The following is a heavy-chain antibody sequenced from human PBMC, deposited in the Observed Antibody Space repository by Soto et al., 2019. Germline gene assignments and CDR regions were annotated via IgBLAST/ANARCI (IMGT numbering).Heavy chain of an antibody. J-gene: IGHJ4*01. CDR1: GFSFSDAW. V-gene: IGHV3-15*01. D-gene: IGHD4-17*01. Sequence: GGSLRLSCEASGFSFSDAWMSWIRQAPGKGLEWVGRIKSKTDAGTTDYAAPVKGRFTISRDDSKNTLYLQMNSLKTEDAAVYYCSFQESTTVTTFEYWGHGTLVTVSS. CDR3: SFQESTTVTTFEY. CDR2: IKSKTDAGTT.